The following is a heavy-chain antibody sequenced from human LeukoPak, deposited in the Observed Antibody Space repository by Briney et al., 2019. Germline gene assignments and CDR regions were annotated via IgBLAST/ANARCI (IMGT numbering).Heavy chain of an antibody. D-gene: IGHD3-10*01. V-gene: IGHV3-74*01. J-gene: IGHJ4*02. CDR1: GFTLSSYW. CDR2: INSDGSYT. Sequence: GGSLRLSCAASGFTLSSYWMHWVRQAPGKGLVWVSRINSDGSYTNYADSVKGRFTISRDNAKNTLYLQMNSLRVEDTAVYYCARVYYYGSGSYTYFDYWGQGTLVTVSS. CDR3: ARVYYYGSGSYTYFDY.